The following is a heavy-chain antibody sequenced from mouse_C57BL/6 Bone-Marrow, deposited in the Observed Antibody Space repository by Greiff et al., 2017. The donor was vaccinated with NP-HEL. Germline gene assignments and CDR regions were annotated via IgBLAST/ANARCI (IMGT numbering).Heavy chain of an antibody. J-gene: IGHJ1*03. CDR1: GYSITSGYY. Sequence: EVQLVESGPGLVKPSQSLSLTCSVTGYSITSGYYWNWIRQFPGNKLEWMGYISYDGSNNYNPSLKNRISITRDTSKNQFFLKLNSVTTEDTATYYCARPHYYGSSPCWYFDVWGTGTTVTVSS. CDR2: ISYDGSN. D-gene: IGHD1-1*01. CDR3: ARPHYYGSSPCWYFDV. V-gene: IGHV3-6*01.